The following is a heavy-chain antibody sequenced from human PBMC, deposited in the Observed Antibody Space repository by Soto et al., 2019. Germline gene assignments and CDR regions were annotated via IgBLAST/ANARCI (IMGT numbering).Heavy chain of an antibody. CDR3: ARDRYCSSTSCHDAFDI. CDR2: INAGNGNT. D-gene: IGHD2-2*01. V-gene: IGHV1-3*01. Sequence: QVQLVQSGAEVKKPGASVKVSCKASGYTFTSYAMHWVRQAPGQRLEWMGWINAGNGNTKYSQKFQGRVTITRDTPVSTAYMELSSLRSEDTAVYYCARDRYCSSTSCHDAFDIWGQGTMVTVSS. CDR1: GYTFTSYA. J-gene: IGHJ3*02.